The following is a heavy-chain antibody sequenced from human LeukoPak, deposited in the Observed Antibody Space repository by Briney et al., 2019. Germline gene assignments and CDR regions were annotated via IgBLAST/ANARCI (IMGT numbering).Heavy chain of an antibody. V-gene: IGHV4-61*02. Sequence: PSQTLSLTCTVSGVSISSGRYYWSWIRQPAGKGLEWIGRIYTSGSTNYNPSLKSRVTISVDTSKNQFSLKLSSVTAADTAVYYCARVVAVAPLDNWFDPWGQGTLVTVSS. CDR3: ARVVAVAPLDNWFDP. J-gene: IGHJ5*02. D-gene: IGHD6-19*01. CDR1: GVSISSGRYY. CDR2: IYTSGST.